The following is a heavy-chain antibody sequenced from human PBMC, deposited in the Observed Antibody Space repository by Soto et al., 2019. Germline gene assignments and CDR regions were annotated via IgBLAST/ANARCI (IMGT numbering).Heavy chain of an antibody. CDR3: ARVGGFCSGGSCQVLFFDS. Sequence: PGGSLRLSCAASGFTFSNYWMSWVRQAPGKGLERVANIKLDGSEKDCVDSVKGRFTISRDNAKKSLYLQMNSLRAEDTAVYYCARVGGFCSGGSCQVLFFDSWGQGALVTVSS. CDR2: IKLDGSEK. D-gene: IGHD2-15*01. J-gene: IGHJ4*02. CDR1: GFTFSNYW. V-gene: IGHV3-7*01.